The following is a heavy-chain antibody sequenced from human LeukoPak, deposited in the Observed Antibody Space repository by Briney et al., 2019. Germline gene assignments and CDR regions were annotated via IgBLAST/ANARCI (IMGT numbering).Heavy chain of an antibody. Sequence: GGSLRLSCAASGFTFDDYGMSWVRQAPGKGLEWVSGINWNGGSTGYAASVKGRFTISRDNANNSLYLQMNSLRAEHTALYHCARGITMVRGVPSDYWGQGTLVTVSS. J-gene: IGHJ4*02. CDR2: INWNGGST. V-gene: IGHV3-20*01. D-gene: IGHD3-10*01. CDR1: GFTFDDYG. CDR3: ARGITMVRGVPSDY.